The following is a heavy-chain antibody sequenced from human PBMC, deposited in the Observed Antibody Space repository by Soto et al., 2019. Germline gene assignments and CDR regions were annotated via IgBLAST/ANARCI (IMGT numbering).Heavy chain of an antibody. V-gene: IGHV5-51*01. J-gene: IGHJ4*02. CDR1: GYSCATYW. Sequence: EFLKIACKGSGYSCATYWIGWVRQMPGKGLEWMGIIYPGDSDIRYSPSFQGQVTISADKSITTAYLQWSSLKASDTAMYYCARQELGVGPVHWGQGTVVTVSS. D-gene: IGHD3-16*01. CDR2: IYPGDSDI. CDR3: ARQELGVGPVH.